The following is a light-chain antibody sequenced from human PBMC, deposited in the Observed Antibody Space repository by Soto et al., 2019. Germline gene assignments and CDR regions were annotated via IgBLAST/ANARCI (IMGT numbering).Light chain of an antibody. CDR1: QSVSSN. CDR2: GAS. V-gene: IGKV3-15*01. CDR3: QQYTNWLLG. J-gene: IGKJ4*01. Sequence: EIVMTQSPATLSVSPGERATLSCRASQSVSSNLAWYQQKPGQAPRLLIYGASTRATGIPARFSGSGSGTEFTLTISSLQSEDFAVYYCQQYTNWLLGFGGGTKVEIK.